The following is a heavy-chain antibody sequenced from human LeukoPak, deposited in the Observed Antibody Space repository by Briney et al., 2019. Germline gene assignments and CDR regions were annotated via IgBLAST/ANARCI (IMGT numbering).Heavy chain of an antibody. J-gene: IGHJ4*02. D-gene: IGHD6-19*01. V-gene: IGHV4-34*01. Sequence: SETLSLTCAVYGGSFSGYYWSWIRQPPGKGLEWIGEIYHSGATNYNPSLKSRVTISIDKSKNQFSLKLTSVSAADTAVYYCARGRAVAGTANNYFDSWGQGTLVTVSS. CDR2: IYHSGAT. CDR3: ARGRAVAGTANNYFDS. CDR1: GGSFSGYY.